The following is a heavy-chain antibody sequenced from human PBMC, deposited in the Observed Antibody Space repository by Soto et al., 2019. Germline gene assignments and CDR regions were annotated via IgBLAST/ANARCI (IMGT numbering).Heavy chain of an antibody. Sequence: QVQLQESGPGLVKPSQTLSLTCTVSGGSISSGGYYWSWLRHHPGQVLEWIGYIYYSGSTYYNPSLRCRVTISVDTSKNQSSLKLSSVTAADTAVYYCASAREVRGALASYFDYWCQGTLVTVSS. CDR1: GGSISSGGYY. CDR3: ASAREVRGALASYFDY. CDR2: IYYSGST. V-gene: IGHV4-31*03. J-gene: IGHJ4*02. D-gene: IGHD3-10*01.